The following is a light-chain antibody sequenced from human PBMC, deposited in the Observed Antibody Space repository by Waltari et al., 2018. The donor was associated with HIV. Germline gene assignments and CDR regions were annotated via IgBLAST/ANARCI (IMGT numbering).Light chain of an antibody. CDR1: QSLLNSNGFNY. J-gene: IGKJ5*01. Sequence: DIVMTQSPLSLPVTPGEPASISCRSSQSLLNSNGFNYLDWYLQKPGQSPRLLIHLGSNRAPGVPDRFSGSGSVADFTLKISRVEAEDVEVYYCMQALLTPLITFDQGTRLEIK. V-gene: IGKV2-28*01. CDR3: MQALLTPLIT. CDR2: LGS.